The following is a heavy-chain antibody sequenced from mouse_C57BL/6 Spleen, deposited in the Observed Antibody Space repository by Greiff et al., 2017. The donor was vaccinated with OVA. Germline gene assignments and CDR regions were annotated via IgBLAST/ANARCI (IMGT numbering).Heavy chain of an antibody. Sequence: EVQLVESVAELVRPGASVKLSCTASGFNIKNTYMHWVKQRPEQGLEWIGRIDPANGNTKYAPKFQGKATITADTSSNKVYLQLSSLTSEDTAIYYYARASVLDVGYFDVWGTGTTVTVSS. J-gene: IGHJ1*03. CDR2: IDPANGNT. CDR3: ARASVLDVGYFDV. V-gene: IGHV14-3*01. D-gene: IGHD6-1*01. CDR1: GFNIKNTY.